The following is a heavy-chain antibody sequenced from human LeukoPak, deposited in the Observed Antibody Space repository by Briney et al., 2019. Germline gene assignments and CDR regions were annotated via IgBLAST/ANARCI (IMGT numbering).Heavy chain of an antibody. V-gene: IGHV1-2*02. Sequence: ASVKVSCKASGYTFTGYYMHWVRQAPGQGLEWMGWINPNSGGTNYAQKFQGRVTMTRDTSISTAYMELSRLRSDDTAVYYCAKGYVWGSYRSPYQHDAFDIWGQGTMVTVSS. CDR2: INPNSGGT. J-gene: IGHJ3*02. D-gene: IGHD3-16*02. CDR1: GYTFTGYY. CDR3: AKGYVWGSYRSPYQHDAFDI.